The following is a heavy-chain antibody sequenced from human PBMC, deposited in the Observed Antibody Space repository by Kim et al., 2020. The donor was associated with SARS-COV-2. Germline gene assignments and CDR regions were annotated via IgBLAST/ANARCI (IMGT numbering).Heavy chain of an antibody. Sequence: GGSLRLSCAASGFTFSSYAMSWVRQAPGKGLEWVPAISGGGGSIYYADSVKGRFTISRDNSKNTLYLQMNNLRAEDTAVYYCAKKDPRLHFDYWGQGTLVTVSS. V-gene: IGHV3-23*01. J-gene: IGHJ4*02. CDR1: GFTFSSYA. CDR2: ISGGGGSI. CDR3: AKKDPRLHFDY.